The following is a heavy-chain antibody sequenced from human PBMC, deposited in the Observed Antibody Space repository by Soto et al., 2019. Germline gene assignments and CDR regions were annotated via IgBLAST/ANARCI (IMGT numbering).Heavy chain of an antibody. Sequence: PSETLSLTCAVYGGSFGHFYWSWIRQSPERGLEWIGEINHSGSTNYNPSLKSRVAISVDTSKEQVTLHVSSVTAADTAVYYCARGQTSIVVVPDVTFPTRLDVWGQGTTVTVSS. CDR2: INHSGST. CDR1: GGSFGHFY. D-gene: IGHD2-2*01. CDR3: ARGQTSIVVVPDVTFPTRLDV. J-gene: IGHJ6*02. V-gene: IGHV4-34*01.